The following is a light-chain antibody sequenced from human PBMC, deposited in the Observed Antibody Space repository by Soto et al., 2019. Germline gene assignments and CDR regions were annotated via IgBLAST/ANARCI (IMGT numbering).Light chain of an antibody. V-gene: IGKV3-11*01. CDR1: QSVSRY. Sequence: EIVLTQSPATLSLSPGERATLSCRASQSVSRYLAWYHQKPGQAPRLLIYDASNRATAIPARFSGSGSGTDFTLTISSLEPEDFAVYYCQQRYNWPITFGQGTRLEIK. CDR2: DAS. CDR3: QQRYNWPIT. J-gene: IGKJ5*01.